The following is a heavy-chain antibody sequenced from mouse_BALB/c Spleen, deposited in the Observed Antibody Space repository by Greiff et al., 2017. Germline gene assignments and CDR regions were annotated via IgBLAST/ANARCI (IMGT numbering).Heavy chain of an antibody. CDR3: ARDRGKYGNYNYFDY. D-gene: IGHD2-10*02. Sequence: EVQGVESGGGLVKPGGSLKLSCAASGFTFSDYYMYWVRQTPEKRLEWVATISDGGSYTYYPDSVKGRFTISRDNAKNNLYLQMSSLKSEDTAMYYGARDRGKYGNYNYFDYWGQGTTLTVSS. V-gene: IGHV5-4*02. J-gene: IGHJ2*01. CDR2: ISDGGSYT. CDR1: GFTFSDYY.